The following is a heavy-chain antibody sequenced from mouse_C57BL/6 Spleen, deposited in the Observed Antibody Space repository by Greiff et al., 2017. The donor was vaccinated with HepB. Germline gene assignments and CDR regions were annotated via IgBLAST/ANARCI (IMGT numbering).Heavy chain of an antibody. CDR3: ARQQGITTVVAPFDY. D-gene: IGHD1-1*01. J-gene: IGHJ2*01. V-gene: IGHV5-6*01. Sequence: EVKLVESGGDLVKPGGSLKLSCAASGFTFSSYGMSWVRQTPDKRLEWVATISSGGSYTYYPDSVKGRCTISRDNAKNTLYLQMSSLKSEDTAMYYCARQQGITTVVAPFDYWGQGTTLTVSS. CDR1: GFTFSSYG. CDR2: ISSGGSYT.